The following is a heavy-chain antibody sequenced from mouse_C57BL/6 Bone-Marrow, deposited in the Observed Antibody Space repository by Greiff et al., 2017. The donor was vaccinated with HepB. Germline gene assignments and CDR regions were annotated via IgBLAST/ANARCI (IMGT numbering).Heavy chain of an antibody. CDR1: GYTFTSYG. D-gene: IGHD1-1*01. J-gene: IGHJ4*01. V-gene: IGHV1-81*01. Sequence: VQLQQSGAELARPGASVKLSCKASGYTFTSYGISWVKQRTGQGLEWIGEIYPRSGNTYYNEKFKGKATLTADKSSSTVYMELRSLTSEDSAVYFCARFTTVVEDAMDYWGQGTSVTVSS. CDR2: IYPRSGNT. CDR3: ARFTTVVEDAMDY.